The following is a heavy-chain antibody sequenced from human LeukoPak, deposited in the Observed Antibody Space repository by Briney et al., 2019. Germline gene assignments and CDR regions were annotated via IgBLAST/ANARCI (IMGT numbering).Heavy chain of an antibody. CDR2: INWNGGST. D-gene: IGHD3-16*02. V-gene: IGHV3-20*04. CDR3: AGGDDYVWGSYRYIDY. CDR1: GFTFDDYG. Sequence: GGSLRLSCAASGFTFDDYGMSWVRQAPGKGLEWVSGINWNGGSTGYADSVKGRFTISRDNAKNSLYLQMNSLRAEDTALYYCAGGDDYVWGSYRYIDYWGQGTLVTVSS. J-gene: IGHJ4*02.